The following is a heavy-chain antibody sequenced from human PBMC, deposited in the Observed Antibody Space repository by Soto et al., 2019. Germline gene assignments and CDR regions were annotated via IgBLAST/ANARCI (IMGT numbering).Heavy chain of an antibody. CDR1: GYTFSAYT. CDR3: ARDTETLGPRANDALDI. CDR2: INAGSGNT. V-gene: IGHV1-3*01. D-gene: IGHD3-3*02. J-gene: IGHJ3*02. Sequence: QAQLVQSGAEMKKPGASVKVSCKATGYTFSAYTMNWVRQAPGQSLEWMGWINAGSGNTKYSQNFQGRVSITRDTSASTVYMELTCLTSEDMAVYYCARDTETLGPRANDALDIWGQGTMVTVSS.